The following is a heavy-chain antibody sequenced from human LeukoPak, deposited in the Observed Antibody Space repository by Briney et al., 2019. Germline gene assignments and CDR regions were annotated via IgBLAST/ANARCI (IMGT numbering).Heavy chain of an antibody. V-gene: IGHV3-66*01. D-gene: IGHD1-26*01. J-gene: IGHJ4*02. CDR3: ARGRDESGSYYFDY. Sequence: GALRLSCAASGFIVSSTYMNWVRQAPGKGLEWVSLIYGGGTTNYADSVKGRFTISRDNSKNTLYLQMNSLRAEDTAVYYCARGRDESGSYYFDYWGQGTLVTVSS. CDR2: IYGGGTT. CDR1: GFIVSSTY.